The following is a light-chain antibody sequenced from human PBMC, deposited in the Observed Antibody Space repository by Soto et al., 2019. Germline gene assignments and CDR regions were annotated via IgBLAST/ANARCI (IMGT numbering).Light chain of an antibody. V-gene: IGKV3-11*01. CDR3: QPRSIWGT. J-gene: IGKJ1*01. CDR2: DAS. CDR1: QSVSSY. Sequence: EIVLTQSPATLSMSPGEGATLSCRASQSVSSYLAWYQQKPGQAPRLLIYDASNRATGIPARFSGSGSGTDLTLSISRLEPEDFAVSLRQPRSIWGTFGQGTRVDIK.